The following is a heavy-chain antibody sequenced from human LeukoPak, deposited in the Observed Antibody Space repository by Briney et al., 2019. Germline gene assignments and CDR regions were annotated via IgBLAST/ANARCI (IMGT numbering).Heavy chain of an antibody. J-gene: IGHJ5*02. CDR3: ARDRLRFLEWLSRPS. CDR2: IKQDGSEK. Sequence: GGPLRLSCAASGFTFSGYWMTWVRQAPGKGLEWVANIKQDGSEKYYVDSVKGRFTISRDNAKNSLYLQMNSLRAEDTAVYYCARDRLRFLEWLSRPSWGQGTLVTVSS. CDR1: GFTFSGYW. D-gene: IGHD3-3*01. V-gene: IGHV3-7*01.